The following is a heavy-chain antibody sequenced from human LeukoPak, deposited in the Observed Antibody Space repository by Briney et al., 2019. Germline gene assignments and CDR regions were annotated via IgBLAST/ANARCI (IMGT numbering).Heavy chain of an antibody. Sequence: GGSLRLSCAASGFTFSSYWMSWVRQAPGKGLEWVANIKQDGSEKYYVDSVKGRFTISRDNAKNSLYLQMNSLRAEDTAVYYCARVLRYFDWLPYAFDIWGQGTMVTVSS. CDR3: ARVLRYFDWLPYAFDI. J-gene: IGHJ3*02. V-gene: IGHV3-7*04. D-gene: IGHD3-9*01. CDR1: GFTFSSYW. CDR2: IKQDGSEK.